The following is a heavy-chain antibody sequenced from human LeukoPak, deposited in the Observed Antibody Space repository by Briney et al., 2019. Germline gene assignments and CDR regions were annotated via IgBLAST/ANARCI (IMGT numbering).Heavy chain of an antibody. V-gene: IGHV3-53*01. D-gene: IGHD5-18*01. CDR3: ARGPVDGYSYGILDY. CDR2: IYSGGNT. CDR1: GFTVSSNY. J-gene: IGHJ4*02. Sequence: QPGGSLRLSCAASGFTVSSNYMNWVRQAPGRGLEWVSVIYSGGNTYYADSVKGRFTISRDNSKNTLYLQMNSLRAEDTAVYYCARGPVDGYSYGILDYWGQGTLVTVSS.